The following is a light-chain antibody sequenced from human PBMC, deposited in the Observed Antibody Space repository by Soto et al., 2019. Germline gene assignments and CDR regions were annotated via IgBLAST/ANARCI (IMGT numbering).Light chain of an antibody. Sequence: QSALTQPASVSGSPGQSITISCTGTSSDVGRYNFVSWYQQHPGKAPKLMIYDVSKWPPGVSSRFSGSKSGNTASLTISGLQAEDEADYYFSSYTTSSSVVFGGGTKLTVL. CDR1: SSDVGRYNF. J-gene: IGLJ2*01. V-gene: IGLV2-14*03. CDR3: SSYTTSSSVV. CDR2: DVS.